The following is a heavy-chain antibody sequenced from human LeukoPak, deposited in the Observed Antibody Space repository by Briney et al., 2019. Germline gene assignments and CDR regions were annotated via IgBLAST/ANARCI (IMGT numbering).Heavy chain of an antibody. D-gene: IGHD2-2*02. CDR1: GYTFTGYY. Sequence: ASVKVSCKASGYTFTGYYMHWVRQAPGQGLEWMGWINPNSGGTNYAQKFQGRVTMTRDTSISTAYMELSRLRSDDTAVYYCARVGQYQLLYAWFDPWGQGTLVTVSS. CDR2: INPNSGGT. CDR3: ARVGQYQLLYAWFDP. V-gene: IGHV1-2*02. J-gene: IGHJ5*02.